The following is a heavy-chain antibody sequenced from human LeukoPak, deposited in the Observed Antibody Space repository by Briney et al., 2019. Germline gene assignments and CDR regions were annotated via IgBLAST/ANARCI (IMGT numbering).Heavy chain of an antibody. CDR2: IIPIFGTA. Sequence: GASVKVSCKASGGTFSSYAISWVRQAPGQGLEWMGGIIPIFGTANYAQKFQGRVTITADKSTSTAYMELSSLRSEDTAVYYCARGGSAAAGTFPLGYWGQGTLVTVSS. CDR1: GGTFSSYA. D-gene: IGHD6-13*01. J-gene: IGHJ4*02. V-gene: IGHV1-69*06. CDR3: ARGGSAAAGTFPLGY.